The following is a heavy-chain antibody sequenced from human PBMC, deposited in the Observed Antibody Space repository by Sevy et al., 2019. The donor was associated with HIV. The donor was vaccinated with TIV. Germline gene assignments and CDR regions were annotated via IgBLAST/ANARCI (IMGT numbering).Heavy chain of an antibody. J-gene: IGHJ4*02. CDR1: GFDFSTYW. CDR3: ARDPFGGYYFDH. D-gene: IGHD3-16*01. CDR2: IMGDGSRR. Sequence: GGSLRLSCAASGFDFSTYWMHWVRQAPGKGLVWVSRIMGDGSRRSHADSVKGRFTISRDNAKNTLYLQRNSLRAEDTALYFCARDPFGGYYFDHWGPGTLVTVSS. V-gene: IGHV3-74*01.